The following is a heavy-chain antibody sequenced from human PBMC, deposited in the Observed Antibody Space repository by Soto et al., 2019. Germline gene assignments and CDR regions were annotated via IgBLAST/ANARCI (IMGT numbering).Heavy chain of an antibody. CDR2: ISGSGGST. CDR1: GFTFSSYA. CDR3: AKVNSRFLEWLLLPLAFDY. J-gene: IGHJ4*02. Sequence: GGSQRLSCAASGFTFSSYAMSWVRQAPGKGLEWVSAISGSGGSTYYADSVKGRFTISRDNSKNTLYLQMNSLRAEDTAVYYCAKVNSRFLEWLLLPLAFDYWGQGTLVTVSS. D-gene: IGHD3-3*01. V-gene: IGHV3-23*01.